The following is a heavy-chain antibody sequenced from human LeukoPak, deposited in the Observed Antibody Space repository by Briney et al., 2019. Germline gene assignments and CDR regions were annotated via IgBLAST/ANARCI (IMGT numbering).Heavy chain of an antibody. Sequence: GGSLRLSCAASGFTFSSYWMSWVRQAPGKGLEWVANIKQDGSEKYYVDSVKGRFTISRDNAKNSLYLQMNSLRAEDMAVYYCARDGGYSSGWYDYYYYGMDVWGQGTTVTVSS. CDR3: ARDGGYSSGWYDYYYYGMDV. CDR2: IKQDGSEK. V-gene: IGHV3-7*01. J-gene: IGHJ6*02. CDR1: GFTFSSYW. D-gene: IGHD6-19*01.